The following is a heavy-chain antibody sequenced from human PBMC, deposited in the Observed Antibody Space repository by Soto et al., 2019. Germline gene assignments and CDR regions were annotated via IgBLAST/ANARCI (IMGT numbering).Heavy chain of an antibody. V-gene: IGHV3-74*01. D-gene: IGHD6-19*01. CDR3: ARGYSSGPDY. J-gene: IGHJ4*02. CDR1: GFTFSNHW. Sequence: GGSLRLSCAASGFTFSNHWMHWVRQAPGKGLEWVSRINSDGSTTTYTDSVKGRFTIFRHNAKNTLYLQLNSLRAEDTALYYCARGYSSGPDYWGQGTLVTVSS. CDR2: INSDGSTT.